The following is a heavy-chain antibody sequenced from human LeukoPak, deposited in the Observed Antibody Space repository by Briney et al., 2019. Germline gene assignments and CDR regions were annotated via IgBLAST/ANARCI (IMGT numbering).Heavy chain of an antibody. CDR2: ISGSGGST. CDR3: ATDPLIYNWNDFDPQRYAMDV. Sequence: GGSLRLSCAASGFTFSSYAMSWVRQAPGKGREWVSAISGSGGSTYYADSVKGRFTISRDNSKDTLYLQMNSLSAEETAVYYCATDPLIYNWNDFDPQRYAMDVWGQGTTVTVSS. J-gene: IGHJ6*02. D-gene: IGHD1-1*01. V-gene: IGHV3-23*01. CDR1: GFTFSSYA.